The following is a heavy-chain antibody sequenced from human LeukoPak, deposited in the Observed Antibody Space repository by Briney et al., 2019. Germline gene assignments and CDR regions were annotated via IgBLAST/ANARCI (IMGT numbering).Heavy chain of an antibody. CDR1: GFTFSSYG. D-gene: IGHD3-22*01. V-gene: IGHV3-23*01. CDR3: AKVGSSGYYFDY. J-gene: IGHJ4*02. CDR2: ISGSGGST. Sequence: GSLRLSCAASGFTFSSYGMSWVRQAPGKGLEWVSAISGSGGSTYYADSVKGRFTISRDNSENTLYLQMNSLRAEDTAVYYCAKVGSSGYYFDYWGQGTLVTVSS.